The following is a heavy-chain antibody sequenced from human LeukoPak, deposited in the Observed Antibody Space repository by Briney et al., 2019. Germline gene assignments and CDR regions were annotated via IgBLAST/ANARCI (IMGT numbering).Heavy chain of an antibody. D-gene: IGHD2-2*01. CDR1: GHTFTSYG. J-gene: IGHJ5*02. CDR2: MNPNSGNT. Sequence: ESSEKVSCKASGHTFTSYGISWVRQATGQGLEWMGWMNPNSGNTGYAQKFQGRVTITRNTSISTAYMELSSLRSEDTAVSYCARGLVGLRKKVVPAATQHNWSDPCGQGTLVTVSS. CDR3: ARGLVGLRKKVVPAATQHNWSDP. V-gene: IGHV1-8*03.